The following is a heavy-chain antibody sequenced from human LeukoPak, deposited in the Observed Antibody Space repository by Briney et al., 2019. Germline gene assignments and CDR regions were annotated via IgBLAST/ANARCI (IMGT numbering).Heavy chain of an antibody. V-gene: IGHV3-53*01. CDR2: IYSGGST. CDR1: GFTFSSYS. J-gene: IGHJ5*02. Sequence: GGSLRLSCAASGFTFSSYSMNWVRQAPGKGLEWVSVIYSGGSTYYADSVKGRFTISRDNSKNTLYLQMNSLRAEGTAVYYCARVFYGSGGWFDPWGQGTLVTVSS. D-gene: IGHD3-10*01. CDR3: ARVFYGSGGWFDP.